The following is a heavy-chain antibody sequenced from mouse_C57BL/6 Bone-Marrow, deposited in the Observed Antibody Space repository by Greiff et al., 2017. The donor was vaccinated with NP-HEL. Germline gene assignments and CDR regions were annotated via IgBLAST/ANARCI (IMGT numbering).Heavy chain of an antibody. CDR2: IWGGGST. Sequence: QVTLKVSGPGILQPSQTLSLTCSFSGFSLSTFGMGVGWIRQPPGKGLEWLGVIWGGGSTNYNSALMSRLSISKDNSKSQVFLKMNSLQTDDTAMYYCAKRNLYLYAMDYWGQGTSVTVSS. V-gene: IGHV2-9*01. CDR1: GFSLSTFG. J-gene: IGHJ4*01. D-gene: IGHD5-5*01. CDR3: AKRNLYLYAMDY.